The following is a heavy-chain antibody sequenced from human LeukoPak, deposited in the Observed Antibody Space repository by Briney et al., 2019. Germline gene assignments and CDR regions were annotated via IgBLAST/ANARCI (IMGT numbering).Heavy chain of an antibody. Sequence: PSETLSLTCAVSGGSISSSNWWSWVRQPPGKGLEWVSHIKGGGDGTYYADSVKGRFTISRDNSKNTLYLQMNSLRAEDTAVYYCARDAYAVADYWGQGTLVTVSS. CDR1: GGSISSSN. CDR2: IKGGGDGT. D-gene: IGHD4-17*01. V-gene: IGHV3-23*01. J-gene: IGHJ4*02. CDR3: ARDAYAVADY.